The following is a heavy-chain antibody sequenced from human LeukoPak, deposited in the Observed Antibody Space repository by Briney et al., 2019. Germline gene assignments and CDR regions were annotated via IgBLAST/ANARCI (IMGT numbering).Heavy chain of an antibody. CDR1: GFGFGNSA. CDR3: AKDGSWGDYQFYFYIDV. V-gene: IGHV3-23*01. CDR2: ISASGHYT. Sequence: GGSLRLSCAVSGFGFGNSAMSWVRQAPGKGLEWISGISASGHYTYTADSLKGRFTISRDNSKNTLYLQMNSLRAEDTALYYCAKDGSWGDYQFYFYIDVWGKGTTVTVSS. J-gene: IGHJ6*03. D-gene: IGHD3-16*01.